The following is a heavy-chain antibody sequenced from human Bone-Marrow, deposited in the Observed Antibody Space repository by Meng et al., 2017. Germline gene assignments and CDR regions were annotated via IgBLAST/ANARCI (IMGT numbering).Heavy chain of an antibody. CDR1: GYSFTSYW. CDR2: IYPGDSDT. J-gene: IGHJ6*02. CDR3: ARGGYSYGSSYYYYYGMDV. D-gene: IGHD5-18*01. V-gene: IGHV5-51*01. Sequence: KVSCKGSGYSFTSYWIGWVRQMPGKGLEWMGIIYPGDSDTRYSPSFQGQVTISADKSISTAYLQWSSLKASDTAMYYCARGGYSYGSSYYYYYGMDVWGQGTTVTGSS.